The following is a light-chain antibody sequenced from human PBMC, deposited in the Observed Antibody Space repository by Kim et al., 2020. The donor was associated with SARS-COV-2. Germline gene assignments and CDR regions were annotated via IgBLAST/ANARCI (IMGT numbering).Light chain of an antibody. J-gene: IGLJ2*01. V-gene: IGLV1-40*01. CDR2: GNS. CDR1: SSNIGAGYD. Sequence: LTISRTGSSSNIGAGYDVHGDQQLPGTAPKLLIYGNSNRPPGVPDRFSGSKSGTSASLAITGLQAEDEADYYCQSYDSSLSGRGVFGGGTQLTVL. CDR3: QSYDSSLSGRGV.